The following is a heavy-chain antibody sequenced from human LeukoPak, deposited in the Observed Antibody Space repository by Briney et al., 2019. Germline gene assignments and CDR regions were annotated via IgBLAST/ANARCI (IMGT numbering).Heavy chain of an antibody. CDR2: IHTSGST. V-gene: IGHV4-4*07. J-gene: IGHJ6*02. D-gene: IGHD6-13*01. Sequence: SETLSLTCTVSGGSISNYYWSWIRQPAGKGLELIGRIHTSGSTDYNPSVRSRVTMSADTSKNPFSLKVTSVPAADTAVYYCARGPPPTAAAATTGGVDVWGQGTSVTVSS. CDR3: ARGPPPTAAAATTGGVDV. CDR1: GGSISNYY.